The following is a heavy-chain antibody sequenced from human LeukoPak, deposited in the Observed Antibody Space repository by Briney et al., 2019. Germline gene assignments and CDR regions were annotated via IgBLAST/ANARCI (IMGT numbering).Heavy chain of an antibody. D-gene: IGHD1-26*01. V-gene: IGHV4-34*01. Sequence: MPSETLSLTCTVSGGSISSYYWSWIRQPPGKGLEWIGEINHSGSTNYNPSLKSRVTISVDTSKNQFSLKLSSVTAADTAVYYCARGGNYWPQWWFDPWGRGTLVSVSS. CDR3: ARGGNYWPQWWFDP. CDR2: INHSGST. CDR1: GGSISSYY. J-gene: IGHJ5*02.